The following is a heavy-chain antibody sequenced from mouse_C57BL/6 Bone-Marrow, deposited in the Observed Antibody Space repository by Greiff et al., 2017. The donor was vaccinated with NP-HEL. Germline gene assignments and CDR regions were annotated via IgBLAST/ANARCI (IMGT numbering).Heavy chain of an antibody. CDR1: GFTFSSYG. J-gene: IGHJ4*01. CDR2: ISSGGSYT. V-gene: IGHV5-6*01. CDR3: ARHYYAMDY. Sequence: EVKVVESGGDLVKPGGSLKLSCAASGFTFSSYGMSWVRQTPDKRLEWVATISSGGSYTYYPDSVKGRFTISRDNAKNTLYLQMSSLKSEDTAMYYCARHYYAMDYWGQGTSVTVSS.